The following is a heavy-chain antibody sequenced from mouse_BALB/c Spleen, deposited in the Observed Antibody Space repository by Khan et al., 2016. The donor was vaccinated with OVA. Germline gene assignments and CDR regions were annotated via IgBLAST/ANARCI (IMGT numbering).Heavy chain of an antibody. J-gene: IGHJ3*01. V-gene: IGHV1-4*01. Sequence: QVQLQQSGAELARPGASVKMSCKASGYTFTTYTIHWVKQRPGQGLEWIGYIIPSTDYTTYNQKCKDKATLTADKSSSTAYMQLSSLTSDDSAVYYCAKEGAYYRSDGWFAYWGQGTLVTVSA. CDR1: GYTFTTYT. CDR3: AKEGAYYRSDGWFAY. CDR2: IIPSTDYT. D-gene: IGHD2-14*01.